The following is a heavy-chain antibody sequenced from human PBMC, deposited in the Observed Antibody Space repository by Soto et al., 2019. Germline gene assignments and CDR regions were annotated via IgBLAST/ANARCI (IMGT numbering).Heavy chain of an antibody. J-gene: IGHJ5*02. CDR1: GGSISSGDYY. Sequence: TLSLTCTVSGGSISSGDYYWSWIRQPPGKGLEWIGYIYHSGSTYYNPSLKSRVTISVNTSKNQFSLKLSSVTAADTAVYYCARERPDGARLDPWGQGTLVTVSS. V-gene: IGHV4-30-4*01. CDR2: IYHSGST. D-gene: IGHD6-6*01. CDR3: ARERPDGARLDP.